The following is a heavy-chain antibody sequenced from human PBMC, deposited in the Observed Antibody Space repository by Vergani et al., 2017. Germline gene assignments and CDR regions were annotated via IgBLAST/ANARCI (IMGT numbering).Heavy chain of an antibody. CDR3: AKIVVVVAATRDDY. CDR2: ISGSGGST. CDR1: GFTFDDYA. D-gene: IGHD2-15*01. V-gene: IGHV3-23*04. J-gene: IGHJ4*02. Sequence: EVQLVESGGGVVQPGGSLRLSCAASGFTFDDYAMHWVRQAPGKGLEWVSLISGSGGSTYYADSVKGRFTISRDNSKNTLYLQMNSLRAEDTAVYYCAKIVVVVAATRDDYWGQGTLVTVSS.